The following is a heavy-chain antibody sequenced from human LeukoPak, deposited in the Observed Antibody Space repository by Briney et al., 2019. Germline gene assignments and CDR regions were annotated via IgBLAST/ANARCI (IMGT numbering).Heavy chain of an antibody. CDR3: ARGWSSSWYLPFDY. D-gene: IGHD6-13*01. CDR2: INHSGST. CDR1: GGSFSGYY. V-gene: IGHV4-34*01. Sequence: PSETLSLTCAVYGGSFSGYYWSWIRQPPGKGLEWIGEINHSGSTNYNPSLKSRVTISVDTSKNQFSLKLSSVTAADTAVYYCARGWSSSWYLPFDYWGQGTLVTVSS. J-gene: IGHJ4*02.